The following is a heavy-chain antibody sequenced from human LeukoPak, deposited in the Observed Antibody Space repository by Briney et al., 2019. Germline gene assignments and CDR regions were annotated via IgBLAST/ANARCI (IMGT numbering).Heavy chain of an antibody. Sequence: PSETLSLTCTVSGGSISSYYWSWIRQPPGKGLEWIGYIYYGGSTNYNPSLKSRVTISVDTSKNQFSLKLSSVTAADTAVYYCARGSQYYYESSGYYSHDYWGQGTLVTVSS. CDR2: IYYGGST. D-gene: IGHD3-22*01. J-gene: IGHJ4*02. V-gene: IGHV4-59*12. CDR1: GGSISSYY. CDR3: ARGSQYYYESSGYYSHDY.